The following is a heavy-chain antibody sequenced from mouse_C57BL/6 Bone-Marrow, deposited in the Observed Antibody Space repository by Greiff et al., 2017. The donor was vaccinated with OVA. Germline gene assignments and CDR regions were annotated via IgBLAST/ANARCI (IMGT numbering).Heavy chain of an antibody. J-gene: IGHJ1*03. D-gene: IGHD1-1*01. CDR3: ARKTTVVATDWYVDV. CDR1: GYTFPGYW. Sequence: QVQLKQSGAELMKPGASVQLSCKATGYTFPGYWIEWVKQRPGHGLEWIGEILPGSGSTNYNEKFKGKATFTADTSSNTAYMQLSSLTTEDSAIYYCARKTTVVATDWYVDVWGTGTTVTVSS. V-gene: IGHV1-9*01. CDR2: ILPGSGST.